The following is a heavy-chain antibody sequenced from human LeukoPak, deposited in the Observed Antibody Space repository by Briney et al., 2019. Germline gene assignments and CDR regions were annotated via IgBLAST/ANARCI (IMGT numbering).Heavy chain of an antibody. CDR3: ARGDRDLYCSSTSCYPVL. V-gene: IGHV3-21*01. CDR1: GFTFSSYS. J-gene: IGHJ4*02. Sequence: GGSLRLSCVASGFTFSSYSMNWVRQAPGKGLEWVSSISSSSSYIYYADSVKGRFTISRDNAKNSPYLQMNSLRAEDTAVYYCARGDRDLYCSSTSCYPVLGGQGTLVTVSS. CDR2: ISSSSSYI. D-gene: IGHD2-2*01.